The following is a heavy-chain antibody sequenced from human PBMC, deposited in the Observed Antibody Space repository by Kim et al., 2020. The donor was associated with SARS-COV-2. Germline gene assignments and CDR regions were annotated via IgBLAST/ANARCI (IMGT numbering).Heavy chain of an antibody. CDR2: ISWNSGSI. D-gene: IGHD5-12*01. J-gene: IGHJ6*03. V-gene: IGHV3-9*01. CDR1: GFTFGDYA. Sequence: GGSLRLSCAASGFTFGDYAMHWVRQAPGKGLEWVSGISWNSGSIGYADSVKGRFTISRDNAKNSLYLQMNSLRAEDTALYYCAKVGGYEVHYYYYYMDVWGKGTTVTVSS. CDR3: AKVGGYEVHYYYYYMDV.